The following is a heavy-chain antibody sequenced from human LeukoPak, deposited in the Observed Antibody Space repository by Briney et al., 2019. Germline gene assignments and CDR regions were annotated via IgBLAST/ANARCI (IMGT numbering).Heavy chain of an antibody. CDR1: GGTFSSYA. Sequence: SVKVSCKASGGTFSSYAISWVRQAPGQGLEWMGGIIPIFGTANYAQKFQGRVTITTDESTSTAYMELSSLRSEDTAVYYCARGTPLGGTKFDYWGQGTLVTVSS. J-gene: IGHJ4*02. CDR3: ARGTPLGGTKFDY. CDR2: IIPIFGTA. V-gene: IGHV1-69*05. D-gene: IGHD1-14*01.